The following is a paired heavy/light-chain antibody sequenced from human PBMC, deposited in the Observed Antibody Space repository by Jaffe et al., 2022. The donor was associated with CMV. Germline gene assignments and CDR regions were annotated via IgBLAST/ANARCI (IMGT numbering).Heavy chain of an antibody. Sequence: EVQLVESGGGLVKPGGSLRLSCAASGFTFSNAWMSWVRQAPGKGLEWVGRIKSKTDGGTTDYAAPVKGRFTISRDDSKNTLYLQMNSLKTEDTAVYYCTTNRRYGSGSYYKREVYYYYMDVWGKGTTVTVSS. V-gene: IGHV3-15*01. CDR3: TTNRRYGSGSYYKREVYYYYMDV. D-gene: IGHD3-10*01. CDR1: GFTFSNAW. J-gene: IGHJ6*03. CDR2: IKSKTDGGTT.
Light chain of an antibody. J-gene: IGKJ1*01. CDR3: QQYGSSPAT. CDR2: GAS. CDR1: QSVSSSY. Sequence: EIVLTQSPGTLSLSPGERATLSCRASQSVSSSYLAWYQQKPGQAPRLLIYGASSRATGIPDRFSGSGSGTDFTLTISRLEPEDFAVYYCQQYGSSPATFGQGTKVEIK. V-gene: IGKV3-20*01.